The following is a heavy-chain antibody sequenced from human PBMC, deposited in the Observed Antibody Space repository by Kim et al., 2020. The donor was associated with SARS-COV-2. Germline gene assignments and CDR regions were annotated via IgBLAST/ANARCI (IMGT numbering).Heavy chain of an antibody. V-gene: IGHV4-59*08. CDR1: GGSISSYY. CDR2: IYYRGST. CDR3: ARRGVTSYYYYGMDV. Sequence: SETLSLTCTVSGGSISSYYWSWIRQPPGKGLEWIGYIYYRGSTNYNPALKSRVTISVDTSKNQFSLKLSSVTAADTAVYYCARRGVTSYYYYGMDVWGQGTPVTVSS. D-gene: IGHD2-21*02. J-gene: IGHJ6*02.